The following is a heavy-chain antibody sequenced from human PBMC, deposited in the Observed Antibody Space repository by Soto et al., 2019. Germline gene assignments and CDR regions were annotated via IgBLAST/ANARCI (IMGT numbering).Heavy chain of an antibody. V-gene: IGHV1-2*02. J-gene: IGHJ6*01. CDR3: TSLSSEPPGSALPSFYYAMDV. D-gene: IGHD2-15*01. CDR1: GYTFTGHH. CDR2: INPSSGGT. Sequence: ASVKVSCKASGYTFTGHHIHWVRQAPGQGLEWMGWINPSSGGTNYAQKFQGRVTMTRDTSVSTAYMEVSSLTSDDTAVYFCTSLSSEPPGSALPSFYYAMDVWGQGTTVTVSS.